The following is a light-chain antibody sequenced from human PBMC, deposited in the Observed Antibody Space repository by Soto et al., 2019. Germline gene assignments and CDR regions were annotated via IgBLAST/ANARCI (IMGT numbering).Light chain of an antibody. J-gene: IGKJ5*01. CDR2: AAY. CDR1: RTISSL. CDR3: QQANRFPIT. Sequence: DIQMTQSPSTLSGSVGFRLTITCPAHRTISSLVAWHQQKPEKAPKLLIDAAYSVQSVVPSWFSGSGSGTDFTLTISSLQPEDFATYCCQQANRFPITFGQGTRLEI. V-gene: IGKV1-12*01.